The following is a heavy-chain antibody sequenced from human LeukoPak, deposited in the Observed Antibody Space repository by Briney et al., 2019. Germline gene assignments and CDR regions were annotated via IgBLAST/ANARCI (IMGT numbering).Heavy chain of an antibody. CDR2: ISGSGGDT. J-gene: IGHJ6*03. CDR3: AKTVYYYYMDV. CDR1: GFTFNTYA. V-gene: IGHV3-23*01. Sequence: GGSLRLSCGASGFTFNTYAMTWVRQAPGKGLEWVSAISGSGGDTYYADSVKGRFTISRDNSKNTLYLLLNSLRADDTAVYYCAKTVYYYYMDVWGKGTTVTVSS.